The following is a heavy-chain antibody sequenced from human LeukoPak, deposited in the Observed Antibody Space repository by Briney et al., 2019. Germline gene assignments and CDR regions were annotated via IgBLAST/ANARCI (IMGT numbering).Heavy chain of an antibody. CDR1: GYTFTGYY. V-gene: IGHV1-18*04. CDR3: ARDRPDYYDSSAYLRGLYSAFGC. J-gene: IGHJ4*02. Sequence: ASAKVSYKASGYTFTGYYMHWVRQAPGQGLEWMGWISAYNGNTKYAQKLQGRVTMTTDTSTSTAYMELRSLRSDDTAVYYCARDRPDYYDSSAYLRGLYSAFGCWGQGTLVTVSS. D-gene: IGHD3-22*01. CDR2: ISAYNGNT.